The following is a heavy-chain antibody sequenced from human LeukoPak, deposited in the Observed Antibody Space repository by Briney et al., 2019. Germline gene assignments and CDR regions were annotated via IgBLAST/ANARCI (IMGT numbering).Heavy chain of an antibody. D-gene: IGHD3-16*01. V-gene: IGHV1-2*02. Sequence: ASVKVSCKASGYTFTGYYMHWVRQAPGQGLEWMGWINPNSGGTNYAQKFQGRVTMTRDTSISTAYMELSRLRSDDTAVYYCARGGRRTEAGYYYYMDVWGKGTTVTISS. J-gene: IGHJ6*03. CDR3: ARGGRRTEAGYYYYMDV. CDR1: GYTFTGYY. CDR2: INPNSGGT.